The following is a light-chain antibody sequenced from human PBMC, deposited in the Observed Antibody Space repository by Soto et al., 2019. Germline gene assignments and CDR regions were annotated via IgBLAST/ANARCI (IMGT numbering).Light chain of an antibody. J-gene: IGLJ3*02. CDR2: EGS. CDR3: SSYARTVL. Sequence: QSVLTQPASVSGSPGQSITISCTGTSGDIGSYDYVSWYQQPPGKAPKLILYEGSKRPSGISNRFSGSKSGNTASLTISGLQAEDEAEYFCSSYARTVLFGGGTKLTVL. V-gene: IGLV2-23*01. CDR1: SGDIGSYDY.